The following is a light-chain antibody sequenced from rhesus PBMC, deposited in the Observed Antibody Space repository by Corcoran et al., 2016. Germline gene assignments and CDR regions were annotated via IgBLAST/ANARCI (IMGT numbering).Light chain of an antibody. Sequence: DIQMTQSPSSLSASVGDKVTITCRASQGISSWLAWYQQKPGQAPKLLIYNATRLQSGVPSRFSGSGSGTDFTLTISSLQPEDFATYYCLQCTRSPWTFGQGTKVEIK. CDR1: QGISSW. V-gene: IGKV1-22*01. CDR3: LQCTRSPWT. J-gene: IGKJ1*01. CDR2: NAT.